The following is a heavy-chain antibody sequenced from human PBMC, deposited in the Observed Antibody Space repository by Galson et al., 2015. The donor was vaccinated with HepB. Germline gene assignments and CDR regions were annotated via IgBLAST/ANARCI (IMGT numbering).Heavy chain of an antibody. Sequence: SLRLSCAASGFAFDSHAMSWVRQAPGRGLEWISGITGKGDSTFYADSVKGRFTISRDNSKNTLFLQKTGLTADDTAIYYCARVHPEYTSGWYRQALYYFDSWGQGTLVAVSS. CDR2: ITGKGDST. CDR3: ARVHPEYTSGWYRQALYYFDS. CDR1: GFAFDSHA. J-gene: IGHJ4*02. D-gene: IGHD6-19*01. V-gene: IGHV3-23*01.